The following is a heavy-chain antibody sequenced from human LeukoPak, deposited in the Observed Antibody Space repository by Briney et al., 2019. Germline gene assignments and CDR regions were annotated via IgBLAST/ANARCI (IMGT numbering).Heavy chain of an antibody. CDR1: GEPFSGYY. Sequence: PSETLSLTCGVSGEPFSGYYWSWIRQPPGKGLEWIGDISESGGTNYNPSLKSRVTISVDPSKNQFSLKLTSMTAADTAVYFCVRGRTDYYYYMDVWGKGTTVTVSS. CDR2: ISESGGT. V-gene: IGHV4-34*01. CDR3: VRGRTDYYYYMDV. J-gene: IGHJ6*03.